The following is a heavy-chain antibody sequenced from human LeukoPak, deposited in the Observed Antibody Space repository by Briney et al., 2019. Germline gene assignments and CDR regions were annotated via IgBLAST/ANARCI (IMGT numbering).Heavy chain of an antibody. CDR3: AKDGVRGSYRTDLFDY. CDR1: EFSVGSNY. Sequence: GGSLRLSCAASEFSVGSNYMTWVRQAPGKGLEWVSLIYSGGSTFYADSVKGRFTISRDNSKNTLYLQMNSLRAEDTAVYYCAKDGVRGSYRTDLFDYWGQGTLVTVSS. J-gene: IGHJ4*02. V-gene: IGHV3-53*01. D-gene: IGHD1-26*01. CDR2: IYSGGST.